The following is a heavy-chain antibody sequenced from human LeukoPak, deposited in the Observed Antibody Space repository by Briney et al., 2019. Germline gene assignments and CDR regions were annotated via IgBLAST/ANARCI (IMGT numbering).Heavy chain of an antibody. CDR2: ISSSSSTI. V-gene: IGHV3-48*01. CDR3: ARDNRPVTGLDSSGYYTYDAFDI. CDR1: GFTFSSYS. D-gene: IGHD3-22*01. Sequence: QAGGSLRLSCAASGFTFSSYSMNWVRQAPGKGLEWVSYISSSSSTIYYADSVKGRFTISRDNAKNSLYLQMNSLRAEDTAVYYCARDNRPVTGLDSSGYYTYDAFDIWGQGTMVTVSS. J-gene: IGHJ3*02.